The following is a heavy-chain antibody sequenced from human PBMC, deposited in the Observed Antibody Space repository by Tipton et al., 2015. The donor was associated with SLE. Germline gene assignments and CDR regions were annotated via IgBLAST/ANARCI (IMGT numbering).Heavy chain of an antibody. CDR1: GGSFSGYY. D-gene: IGHD3-22*01. Sequence: TLSLTCAVYGGSFSGYYWSWIRQPPGKGLEWIGEINHSGSTNYNPSLKSRVTISVDTSKNQFSLKLSSVTAADTAAYYCARGGEYYDSSGYPLDYWGQGTLVTVSS. CDR3: ARGGEYYDSSGYPLDY. CDR2: INHSGST. V-gene: IGHV4-34*01. J-gene: IGHJ4*02.